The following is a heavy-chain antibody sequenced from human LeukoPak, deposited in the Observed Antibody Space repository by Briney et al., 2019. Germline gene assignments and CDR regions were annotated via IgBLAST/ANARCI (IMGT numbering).Heavy chain of an antibody. CDR1: GGSISSYY. CDR2: IYYSGST. V-gene: IGHV4-59*08. D-gene: IGHD6-13*01. Sequence: PSETLSLTRPVSGGSISSYYWRWIRPPPAKGREWVGYIYYSGSTNYNPSLKSRVTISVDTSKNQFSLKLSSVTAADTAVYYCARHLMLSSSWYADYWGQGTLVTVSS. J-gene: IGHJ4*02. CDR3: ARHLMLSSSWYADY.